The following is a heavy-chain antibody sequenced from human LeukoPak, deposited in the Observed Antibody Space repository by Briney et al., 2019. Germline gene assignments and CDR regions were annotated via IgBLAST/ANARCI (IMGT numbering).Heavy chain of an antibody. J-gene: IGHJ4*02. D-gene: IGHD6-6*01. CDR2: ISGSGGST. Sequence: PGGSLRLSCAASGFTFSSYAMSWVRQAPGKGLEWVSAISGSGGSTYYADSVKGRFTISRDNSKNTLYLQMNSLRAEDTAVYYCAKDPSWYSSSSHFDYWGQGTLVTVSS. V-gene: IGHV3-23*01. CDR1: GFTFSSYA. CDR3: AKDPSWYSSSSHFDY.